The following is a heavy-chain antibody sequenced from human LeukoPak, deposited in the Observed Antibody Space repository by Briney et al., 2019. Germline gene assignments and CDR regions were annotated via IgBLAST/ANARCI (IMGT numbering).Heavy chain of an antibody. CDR3: ANNRYYYGSGSYWVY. V-gene: IGHV3-23*01. Sequence: GGSLRLSCAASGFTFSSYAMSWVRQAPGKGPEWVSAISGSGGSTYYADSVKGRFTISRDNSKNTLYLQMNSLRAEDTAVYYCANNRYYYGSGSYWVYWGQGTLVTVSS. CDR1: GFTFSSYA. CDR2: ISGSGGST. J-gene: IGHJ4*02. D-gene: IGHD3-10*01.